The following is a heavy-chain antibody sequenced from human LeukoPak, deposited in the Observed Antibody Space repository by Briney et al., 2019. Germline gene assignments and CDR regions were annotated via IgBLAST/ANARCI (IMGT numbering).Heavy chain of an antibody. V-gene: IGHV3-23*01. Sequence: GGSLRLSCAASGFTFSSLAMSWVRQAPGKGLEWVSAITGSGSNTYYADSVKGRFTISRDNSKNSLYLQMNSLRAEDTAVYYCAELRITMIGGVWGKGTTVTISS. CDR2: ITGSGSNT. J-gene: IGHJ6*04. CDR1: GFTFSSLA. D-gene: IGHD3-10*02. CDR3: AELRITMIGGV.